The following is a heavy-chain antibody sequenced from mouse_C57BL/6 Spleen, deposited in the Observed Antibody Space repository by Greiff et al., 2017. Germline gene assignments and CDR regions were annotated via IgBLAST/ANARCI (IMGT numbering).Heavy chain of an antibody. CDR2: ISDGGSYT. V-gene: IGHV5-4*01. J-gene: IGHJ2*01. CDR1: GFTFSSYA. D-gene: IGHD1-1*02. CDR3: ARDYGPKGTFDY. Sequence: EVKVVESGGGLVKPGGSLKLSCAASGFTFSSYAMSWVRQTPEKRLEWVATISDGGSYTYYPDNVKGRFTISRDNAKNNLYLQMSHLKSEDTAMYYCARDYGPKGTFDYWGQGTTLTVSS.